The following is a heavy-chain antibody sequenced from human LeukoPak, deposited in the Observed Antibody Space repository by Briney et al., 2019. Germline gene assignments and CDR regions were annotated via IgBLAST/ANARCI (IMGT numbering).Heavy chain of an antibody. D-gene: IGHD3-3*01. Sequence: PSETLSLTCAVYGGSLSGYYWSWIRQPPGKGLEWIGEINHSGSTNYNPSLKSRVTISVDTSKNQFSLKLSSVTAADTAVYYCARGRSLTIFGVVISYFDYWGQGTLVTVSS. J-gene: IGHJ4*02. CDR3: ARGRSLTIFGVVISYFDY. CDR2: INHSGST. V-gene: IGHV4-34*01. CDR1: GGSLSGYY.